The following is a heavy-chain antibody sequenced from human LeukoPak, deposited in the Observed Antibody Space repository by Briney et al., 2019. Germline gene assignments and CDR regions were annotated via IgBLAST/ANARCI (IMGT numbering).Heavy chain of an antibody. J-gene: IGHJ3*02. CDR1: GYTFTSYY. D-gene: IGHD5/OR15-5a*01. Sequence: ASVTVSCKASGYTFTSYYMHWVRQAPGQGLEWMGRINPSGGSTSYAQKFQGRVTMTRDTSTSTVYMELSSLRSEDTAVYYCARRLRGARNAFDIWGQGTMVTVSS. CDR3: ARRLRGARNAFDI. CDR2: INPSGGST. V-gene: IGHV1-46*01.